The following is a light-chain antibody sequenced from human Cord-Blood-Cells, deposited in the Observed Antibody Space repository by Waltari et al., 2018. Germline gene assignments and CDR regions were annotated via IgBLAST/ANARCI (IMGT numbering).Light chain of an antibody. Sequence: DIQMTQSPSSLSASVGDRVTITCQASQDISNYLNWYQQKPGKAPKLLIYDASNLETGVPSRVSGSGSGTDLTFTISSLQPEDIATYYCQQYDNPLYTFGQGTKLEIK. CDR3: QQYDNPLYT. J-gene: IGKJ2*01. CDR1: QDISNY. V-gene: IGKV1-33*01. CDR2: DAS.